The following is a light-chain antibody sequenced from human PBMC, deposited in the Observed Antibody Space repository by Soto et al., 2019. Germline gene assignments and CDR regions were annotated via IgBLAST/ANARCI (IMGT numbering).Light chain of an antibody. CDR2: GAS. J-gene: IGKJ5*01. Sequence: EVVLTQSPATLSLSPGERATLSCRASQNVGTYLAWYQQKPGQAPRLLIHGASNRATGISARFSGSGSGTDFTLTINSLEPGDFAVYYCQHRINLPPNTFGPGTRLEIK. CDR3: QHRINLPPNT. CDR1: QNVGTY. V-gene: IGKV3-11*01.